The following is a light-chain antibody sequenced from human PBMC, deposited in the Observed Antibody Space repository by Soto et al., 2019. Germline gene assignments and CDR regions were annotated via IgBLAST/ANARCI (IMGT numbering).Light chain of an antibody. CDR2: AAS. CDR1: QTISRC. CDR3: QQYGSYWT. J-gene: IGKJ1*01. Sequence: DIQMTQSPSTLSGSVLDRVTITCRASQTISRCLGWYQQKPGKAPKLLIYAASSLQSGVPSRFSGTGSGTEFTLIISSLQPDDFATYYCQQYGSYWTFGQGTKVDIK. V-gene: IGKV1-5*01.